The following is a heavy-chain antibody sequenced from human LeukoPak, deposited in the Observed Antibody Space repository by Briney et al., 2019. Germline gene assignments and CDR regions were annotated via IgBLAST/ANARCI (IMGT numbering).Heavy chain of an antibody. CDR1: GGSISSYY. CDR3: ARAPKPHRGVIGY. J-gene: IGHJ4*02. Sequence: KSSETLSLTCTVSGGSISSYYWSWIRQPPGKGLEWIGYIYYSGSTNYNPSLKSRVTISVDTSKNQFSLKLSSVTAADTAVYYCARAPKPHRGVIGYWGQGTLVTVSS. V-gene: IGHV4-59*12. CDR2: IYYSGST. D-gene: IGHD3-10*01.